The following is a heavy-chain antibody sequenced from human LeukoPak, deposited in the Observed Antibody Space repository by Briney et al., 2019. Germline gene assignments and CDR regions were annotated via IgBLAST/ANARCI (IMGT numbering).Heavy chain of an antibody. V-gene: IGHV3-15*01. Sequence: GGSLRLSCVASGFTFSNAWMSWVRQAPGRGLEWVGRIKSKTDGGTTDYAAPVKGRFTISRDDSKNTLYLYMNSLKTEDTAVYYCTTSTPFQDDYWGQGTLVTVSS. J-gene: IGHJ4*02. CDR3: TTSTPFQDDY. CDR2: IKSKTDGGTT. D-gene: IGHD5/OR15-5a*01. CDR1: GFTFSNAW.